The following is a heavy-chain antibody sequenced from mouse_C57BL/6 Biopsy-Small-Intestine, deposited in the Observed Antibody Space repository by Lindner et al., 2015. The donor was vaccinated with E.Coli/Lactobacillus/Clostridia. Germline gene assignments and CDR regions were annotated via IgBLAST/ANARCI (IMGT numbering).Heavy chain of an antibody. CDR1: GYSITNDY. CDR2: ISYSGDT. Sequence: VQLQESGPGLAKPSQTLSLTCSVTGYSITNDYWSWIRKFPGTKLEYMGSISYSGDTYYYPSLKSRISITRDTSTNQFYLQLHSVTTEDTATYYCTRSLGLLYVMDYWGQGTSVTVSS. D-gene: IGHD4-1*01. J-gene: IGHJ4*01. CDR3: TRSLGLLYVMDY. V-gene: IGHV3-8*01.